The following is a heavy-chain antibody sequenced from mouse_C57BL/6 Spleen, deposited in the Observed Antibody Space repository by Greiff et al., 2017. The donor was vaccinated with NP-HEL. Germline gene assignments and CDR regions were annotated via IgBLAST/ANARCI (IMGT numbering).Heavy chain of an antibody. Sequence: LQESGAELVRPGASVKLSCKASGYTFTDYYINWVKQRPGQGLEWIARIYPGSGNTYYNEKFKGKATLTAEKSSSTAYMQLSSLTSEDSAVYFCARGLLGDWFAYWGQGTLVTVSA. CDR3: ARGLLGDWFAY. D-gene: IGHD2-13*01. CDR2: IYPGSGNT. J-gene: IGHJ3*01. V-gene: IGHV1-76*01. CDR1: GYTFTDYY.